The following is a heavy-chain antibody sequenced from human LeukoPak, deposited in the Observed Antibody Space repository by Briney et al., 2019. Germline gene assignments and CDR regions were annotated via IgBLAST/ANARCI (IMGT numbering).Heavy chain of an antibody. Sequence: GGSLRPSCAASGFTFSSYAMSWVRQAPGKGLEWVSAISGSGGSTYYADSVKGRFTISRDNSKNTLYLQMNSLRAEDTAVYYCARALYYDFWSGYYTGSQVDYWGQGTLVTVSS. V-gene: IGHV3-23*01. J-gene: IGHJ4*02. CDR3: ARALYYDFWSGYYTGSQVDY. CDR2: ISGSGGST. D-gene: IGHD3-3*01. CDR1: GFTFSSYA.